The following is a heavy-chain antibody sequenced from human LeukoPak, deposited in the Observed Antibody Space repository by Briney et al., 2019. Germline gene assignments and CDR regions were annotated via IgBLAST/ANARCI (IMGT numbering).Heavy chain of an antibody. CDR2: IHSDGSST. CDR3: ARAHVAAGLAFDI. Sequence: GGSLRLSCAASGFTFSSYWMHWIRQAPGKGLVWVSRIHSDGSSTGYADSVKGRFTISRENAKNSFYLQMNSLRAEDTAVYYCARAHVAAGLAFDIWGQGTMVTVSS. J-gene: IGHJ3*02. V-gene: IGHV3-74*01. CDR1: GFTFSSYW. D-gene: IGHD6-25*01.